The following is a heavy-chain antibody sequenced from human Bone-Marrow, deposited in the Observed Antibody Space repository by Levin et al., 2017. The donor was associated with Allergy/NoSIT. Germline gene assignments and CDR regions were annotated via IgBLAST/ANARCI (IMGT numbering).Heavy chain of an antibody. J-gene: IGHJ4*02. Sequence: SQTLSLTCAISGDSVSSNSAAWNWIRQSPSRGLEWLGRTYYRSKWYNDYAVSVKSRITINPDTSKNQFSLQLNSVTPEDTAVYYCARNIWFGELLVRDDPDAGSDYWGQGTLVTVSS. CDR3: ARNIWFGELLVRDDPDAGSDY. CDR2: TYYRSKWYN. CDR1: GDSVSSNSAA. D-gene: IGHD3-10*01. V-gene: IGHV6-1*01.